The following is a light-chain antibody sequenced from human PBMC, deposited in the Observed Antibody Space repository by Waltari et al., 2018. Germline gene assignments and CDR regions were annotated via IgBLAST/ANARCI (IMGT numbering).Light chain of an antibody. V-gene: IGLV2-23*01. J-gene: IGLJ2*01. CDR2: EGS. CDR1: RSDVGRYTL. CDR3: CSYAGSSTVV. Sequence: QSALTQPASVSGSPGQSITISCTRTRSDVGRYTLVSWYQQHPGKAPKLMIYEGSKRPSGVSNRLSGSKSGNTASLTISGLQAEDEADYYCCSYAGSSTVVFGGGTKLTVL.